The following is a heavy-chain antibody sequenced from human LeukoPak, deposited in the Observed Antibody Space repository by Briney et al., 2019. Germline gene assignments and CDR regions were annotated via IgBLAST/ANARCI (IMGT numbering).Heavy chain of an antibody. CDR1: GYTFTGYY. CDR3: ARGDGYSSTRPFDY. D-gene: IGHD6-13*01. J-gene: IGHJ4*02. V-gene: IGHV1-2*02. CDR2: INPNNAGT. Sequence: ASVKVSCKASGYTFTGYYMHWVRQAPGQGLEWMGWINPNNAGTNYAQKFQGRVTMTRDTSINTAYLDLSSLKSDDAAVYYCARGDGYSSTRPFDYWGQGTLVTVSS.